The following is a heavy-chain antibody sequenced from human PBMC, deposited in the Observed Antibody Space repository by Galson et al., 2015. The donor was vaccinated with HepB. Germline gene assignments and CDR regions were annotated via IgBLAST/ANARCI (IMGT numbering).Heavy chain of an antibody. V-gene: IGHV3-7*01. Sequence: SLRLSCAASGFTFSNFWMSWVRQAPGKGLEWVANIKQDGSEKHYVDSVKGRFTISRDNVKNSLYLQMSSLRDEDTAVYYCARAKCGGGGGDAFDIWGQGAMVTASS. CDR3: ARAKCGGGGGDAFDI. CDR2: IKQDGSEK. CDR1: GFTFSNFW. J-gene: IGHJ3*02. D-gene: IGHD4-23*01.